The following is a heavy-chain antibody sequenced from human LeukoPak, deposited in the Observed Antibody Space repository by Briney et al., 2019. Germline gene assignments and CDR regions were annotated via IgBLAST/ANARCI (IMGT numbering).Heavy chain of an antibody. D-gene: IGHD6-13*01. CDR2: VSSSSDYI. CDR3: ARHQVEQQLDY. J-gene: IGHJ4*02. CDR1: GFTFTTYS. Sequence: GGSLRLSCAASGFTFTTYSMNWVRQAPGKEPEWVSAVSSSSDYIYYADSVRGRFTISRDNAKNSLYLQMNSLRAEDTAVYYCARHQVEQQLDYWGQGTLVTVSS. V-gene: IGHV3-21*04.